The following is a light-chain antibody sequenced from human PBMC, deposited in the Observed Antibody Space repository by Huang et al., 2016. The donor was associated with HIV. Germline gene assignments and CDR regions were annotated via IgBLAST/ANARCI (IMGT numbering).Light chain of an antibody. J-gene: IGKJ5*01. CDR1: QSVGTY. V-gene: IGKV1-39*01. CDR3: QQSYGALSS. CDR2: SAS. Sequence: IQMTQSPTSLSASVGDRVYISCRTSQSVGTYLNWYQQKPGKAPKLLISSASNLHTGVPSRFSGGGSGTVFTLTIRGLQFDDFATYFCQQSYGALSSFGPGTRL.